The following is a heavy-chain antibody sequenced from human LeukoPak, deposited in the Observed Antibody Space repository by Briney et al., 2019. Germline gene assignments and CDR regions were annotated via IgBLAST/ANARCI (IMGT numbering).Heavy chain of an antibody. CDR3: ARGDYDFWSGYLDY. CDR1: GYSISSGYY. Sequence: PSETLSLTCAVSGYSISSGYYWGWIRQPPGKGLEWIGSIYHSGSTYYNPSLKSRVTISVDTSKNQFSLKLSSVTAADTAVYYCARGDYDFWSGYLDYWGQGTLVTVSS. J-gene: IGHJ4*02. CDR2: IYHSGST. D-gene: IGHD3-3*01. V-gene: IGHV4-38-2*01.